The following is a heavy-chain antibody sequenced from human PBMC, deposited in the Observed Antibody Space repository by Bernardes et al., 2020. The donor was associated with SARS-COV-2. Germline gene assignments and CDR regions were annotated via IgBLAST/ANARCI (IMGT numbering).Heavy chain of an antibody. CDR2: IRGYGGDT. CDR3: AKDPNDFWSAYYIDY. J-gene: IGHJ4*02. CDR1: GFTFSSYA. Sequence: GSLRLSCAASGFTFSSYAMSWVRQAPGEGLEWVSGIRGYGGDTYYADSVKDRFTISRDNSKNTLYLQMNSLRAEDTAVYYCAKDPNDFWSAYYIDYWGQGNLVTGSS. D-gene: IGHD3-3*01. V-gene: IGHV3-23*01.